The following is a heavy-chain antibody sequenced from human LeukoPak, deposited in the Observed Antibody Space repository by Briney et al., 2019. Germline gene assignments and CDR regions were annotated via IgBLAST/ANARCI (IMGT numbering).Heavy chain of an antibody. Sequence: GASVKVSRKASGYTFTSYYMHWVRQAPGQGLEWMGIINPSGGSTSYAQKFQGRVTMTRDTSTSTVYMELSSLRSEDTAVYYCARLYSNYDYFDYWGQGTLVTVSS. CDR2: INPSGGST. CDR1: GYTFTSYY. J-gene: IGHJ4*02. CDR3: ARLYSNYDYFDY. D-gene: IGHD4-11*01. V-gene: IGHV1-46*03.